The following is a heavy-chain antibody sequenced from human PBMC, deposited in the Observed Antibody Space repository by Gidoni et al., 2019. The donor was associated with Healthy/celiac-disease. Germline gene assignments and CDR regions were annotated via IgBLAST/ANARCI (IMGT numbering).Heavy chain of an antibody. Sequence: QLQLVESGGGVFQPARSLRLSCASSGFTFSSYAMHWVRKAPGKGLVWVAVISYDGSNKDYADSVKGRFTISRDNSKNTVYLQMNSLRAEETAVYYCARDRGYSSSWPDYGGQGTLVTVSS. CDR2: ISYDGSNK. CDR3: ARDRGYSSSWPDY. J-gene: IGHJ4*02. CDR1: GFTFSSYA. D-gene: IGHD6-13*01. V-gene: IGHV3-30*04.